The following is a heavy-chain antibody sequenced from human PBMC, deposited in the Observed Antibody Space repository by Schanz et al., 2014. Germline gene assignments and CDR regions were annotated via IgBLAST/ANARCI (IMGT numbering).Heavy chain of an antibody. CDR3: ARDQSPYTNSSDVRYFDY. CDR1: GFTFSNHA. CDR2: IGGSGDST. J-gene: IGHJ4*02. D-gene: IGHD6-6*01. Sequence: EVQLVESGGGLVQPGGSLRLSCAASGFTFSNHALSWVRQAPGKGLEWVSGIGGSGDSTHYADSVKGRFIISRDNSKNTLYLQMKSLRVEDTAVYYCARDQSPYTNSSDVRYFDYWGQGSLVTVSS. V-gene: IGHV3-23*04.